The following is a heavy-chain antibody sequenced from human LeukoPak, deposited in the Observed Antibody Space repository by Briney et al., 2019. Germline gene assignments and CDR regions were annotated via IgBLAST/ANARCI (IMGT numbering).Heavy chain of an antibody. V-gene: IGHV1-2*02. CDR2: INPNSGGT. Sequence: GASVKVSCKASGYTFTGYYMHWVRQAPGQGLEWMGWINPNSGGTNYAQKFQGRVTMTRDTSISTAYMELSRLRSDDTAVYYCARDGTKTRGSYYGSGSYAYWGQGTLVTVSS. D-gene: IGHD3-10*01. J-gene: IGHJ4*02. CDR1: GYTFTGYY. CDR3: ARDGTKTRGSYYGSGSYAY.